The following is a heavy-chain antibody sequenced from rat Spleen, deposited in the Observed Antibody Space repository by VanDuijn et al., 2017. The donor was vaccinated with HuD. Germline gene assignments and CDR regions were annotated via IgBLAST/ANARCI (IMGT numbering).Heavy chain of an antibody. V-gene: IGHV5S13*01. CDR3: VRHGYTRYYFDY. D-gene: IGHD1-9*01. CDR2: ISTGGANT. Sequence: EVQLVESGGGLVQPGRSLKLSCAASGFTFNNYGMAWVRQAPTKGLEWVAAISTGGANTYYRDSVKGRFTISRDNAENTLYLQMDSLRSEDTATYYCVRHGYTRYYFDYWGQGVMVTVSS. CDR1: GFTFNNYG. J-gene: IGHJ2*01.